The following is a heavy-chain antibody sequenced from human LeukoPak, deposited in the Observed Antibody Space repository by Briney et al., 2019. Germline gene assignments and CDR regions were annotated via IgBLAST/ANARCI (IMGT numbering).Heavy chain of an antibody. J-gene: IGHJ4*02. V-gene: IGHV1-69*13. Sequence: SVKVSCKASGGTFSSYAISWVRQAPGQGLEWIGGIIPIFGTANYAQKFQGRVTITADESTSTAYMELSSLRSEDTAVYYCAKKTESTGEAFDYWGQGTQVTVSS. CDR1: GGTFSSYA. CDR3: AKKTESTGEAFDY. D-gene: IGHD7-27*01. CDR2: IIPIFGTA.